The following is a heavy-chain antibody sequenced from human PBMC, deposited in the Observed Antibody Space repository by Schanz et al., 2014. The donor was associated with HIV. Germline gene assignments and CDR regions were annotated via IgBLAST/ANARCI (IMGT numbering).Heavy chain of an antibody. CDR1: RRTSRRKV. Sequence: EVQLLESGGGLVQPGGRRRRAGAASRRTSRRKVLSWVRQTPGKGLEWVARRRVKRDSYATEYAASVTGRFTISRDDSKNSVYLQMNSLNIEDTAVYYCAKPEYDSRGNSPSPLDSWGQGTLVTVSS. D-gene: IGHD3-22*01. CDR3: AKPEYDSRGNSPSPLDS. J-gene: IGHJ4*02. V-gene: IGHV3-72*01. CDR2: RRVKRDSYAT.